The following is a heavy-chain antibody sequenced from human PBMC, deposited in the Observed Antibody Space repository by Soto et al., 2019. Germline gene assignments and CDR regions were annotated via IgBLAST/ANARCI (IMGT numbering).Heavy chain of an antibody. D-gene: IGHD3-10*01. CDR2: ISYTSTYI. CDR3: ARVGSLITA. Sequence: GGSLRLSCAASGFTFSTYSMNWVRQAPGKGLEWVSSISYTSTYIYYADSVKGRFTISRDNAKNSLFLQMNSLRAEDTAVYYCARVGSLITAWGQGTLVTVSS. V-gene: IGHV3-21*01. J-gene: IGHJ5*02. CDR1: GFTFSTYS.